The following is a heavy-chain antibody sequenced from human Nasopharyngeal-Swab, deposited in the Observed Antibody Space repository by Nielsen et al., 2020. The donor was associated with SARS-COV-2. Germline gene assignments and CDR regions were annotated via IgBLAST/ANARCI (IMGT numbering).Heavy chain of an antibody. CDR1: GDSVSNNGVT. V-gene: IGHV6-1*01. D-gene: IGHD6-25*01. CDR2: TYYRPRWKS. Sequence: ETMSLTCVISGDSVSNNGVTWNWIRQSPSRGLEWLGRTYYRPRWKSDYAVYVTRRLTINPNTSKNQFSLQLSSVPPEDTAIYYCARGGVYYYGMDVWGQGTTVTVSS. CDR3: ARGGVYYYGMDV. J-gene: IGHJ6*02.